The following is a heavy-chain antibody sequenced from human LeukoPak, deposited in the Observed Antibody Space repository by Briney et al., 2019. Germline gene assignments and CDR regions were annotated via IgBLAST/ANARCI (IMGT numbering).Heavy chain of an antibody. V-gene: IGHV3-48*01. D-gene: IGHD3-3*01. Sequence: PGGSLRLSCAASGFTFSSYSMNWVRQAPGKGLEWVSFISGRSTTIYYADSVKGRFTISRDNARNSLSLQMNSLRTEDTAVYYCARTINFDFWSGYYGAFDIWGQGTMVTVSS. J-gene: IGHJ3*02. CDR3: ARTINFDFWSGYYGAFDI. CDR2: ISGRSTTI. CDR1: GFTFSSYS.